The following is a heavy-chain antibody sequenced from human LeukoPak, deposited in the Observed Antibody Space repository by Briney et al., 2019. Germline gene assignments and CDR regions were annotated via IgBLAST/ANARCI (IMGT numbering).Heavy chain of an antibody. V-gene: IGHV1-46*01. Sequence: GASVKVSCKASGYTFTSYYMHWVRQAPGQGLEWMGIINPSGGSTSYAQKFQGRVTMTRDTSISTAYMELSRLRSDDTAVYYCARDAYCSGGSCYGGYYYYYYMDVWGKGTTVTISS. D-gene: IGHD2-15*01. J-gene: IGHJ6*03. CDR1: GYTFTSYY. CDR2: INPSGGST. CDR3: ARDAYCSGGSCYGGYYYYYYMDV.